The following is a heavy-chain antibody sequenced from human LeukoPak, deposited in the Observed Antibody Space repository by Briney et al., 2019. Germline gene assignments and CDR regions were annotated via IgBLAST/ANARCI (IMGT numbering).Heavy chain of an antibody. CDR3: ARAVSPDITVAETGYYFDY. CDR2: IIPIFGTA. V-gene: IGHV1-69*01. Sequence: ASVKVSCKASGGTFSSYAISWVRQAPGQGLEWMGGIIPIFGTANYAQKFQGRVTITADESTSTAYMELSSLGSEDTAVYYCARAVSPDITVAETGYYFDYWGQGTLVTVSS. CDR1: GGTFSSYA. D-gene: IGHD6-19*01. J-gene: IGHJ4*02.